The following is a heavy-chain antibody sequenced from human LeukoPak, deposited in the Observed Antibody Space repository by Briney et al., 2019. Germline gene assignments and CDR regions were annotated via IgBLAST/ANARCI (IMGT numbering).Heavy chain of an antibody. CDR2: INHSGST. D-gene: IGHD3-22*01. CDR1: GGSFSGYY. V-gene: IGHV4-34*01. CDR3: ARVINSSGHYAGDY. Sequence: PSETLSLTCAVYGGSFSGYYWSWIRQPPGKGLEWIGEINHSGSTNYNPSLKSRVTISVDTSKNQFSLKLSSVTAADTAVYYCARVINSSGHYAGDYWGQGTLVTVSS. J-gene: IGHJ4*02.